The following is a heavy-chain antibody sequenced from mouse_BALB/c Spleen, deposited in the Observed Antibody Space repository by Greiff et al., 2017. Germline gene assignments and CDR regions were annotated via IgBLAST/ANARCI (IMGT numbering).Heavy chain of an antibody. CDR1: GFTFSSFG. D-gene: IGHD2-4*01. CDR3: ARFYDYPSYAMDY. Sequence: EVKLMESGGGLVQPGGSRKLSCAASGFTFSSFGMHWVRQAPEKGLEWVAYISSGSSTIYYADTVKGRFTISRDNPKNTLFLQMTSLRSEDTAMYYCARFYDYPSYAMDYWGQGTSVTVSS. CDR2: ISSGSSTI. J-gene: IGHJ4*01. V-gene: IGHV5-17*02.